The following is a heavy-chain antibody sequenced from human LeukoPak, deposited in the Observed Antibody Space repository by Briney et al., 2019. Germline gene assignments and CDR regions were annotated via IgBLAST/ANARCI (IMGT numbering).Heavy chain of an antibody. CDR3: ARAFYYYMDV. D-gene: IGHD3-3*02. Sequence: TETLSLTCGVDGGSFSGYYWNWIRQPPGKGLEWIGEIYHSGSTNSNPSLKSRVTISLDKSKNQFSLKLSSVTAADTAVYYCARAFYYYMDVWGKGTTVTVSS. V-gene: IGHV4-34*01. CDR1: GGSFSGYY. J-gene: IGHJ6*03. CDR2: IYHSGST.